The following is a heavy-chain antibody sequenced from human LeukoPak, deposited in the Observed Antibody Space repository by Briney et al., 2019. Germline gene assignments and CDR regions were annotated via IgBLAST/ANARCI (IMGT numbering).Heavy chain of an antibody. CDR3: TRANTVSIFGVIIRDAFDI. Sequence: GGSLRLSCAASGFTVSSNYMSWVRQAPGKGLEWVSVIYSGGSTYYADPVKGRFTISRDNSKNTLYLQMNSLRAEDTAVYYCTRANTVSIFGVIIRDAFDIWGQGTMVTVSS. V-gene: IGHV3-53*01. D-gene: IGHD3-3*01. J-gene: IGHJ3*02. CDR2: IYSGGST. CDR1: GFTVSSNY.